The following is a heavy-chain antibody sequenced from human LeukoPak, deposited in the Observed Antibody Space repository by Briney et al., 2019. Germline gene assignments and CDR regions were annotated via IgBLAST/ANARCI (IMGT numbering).Heavy chain of an antibody. Sequence: QSGGSLRLFCAASGFTFTNYGMHWVRQARGKGLEWVAFIRYDGTIQNYADSVKGRFTISRDNSKKTLYLQMNSLRAEDTAVYYCARDLVLYWGQGTLVTVSS. CDR3: ARDLVLY. V-gene: IGHV3-30*02. CDR1: GFTFTNYG. CDR2: IRYDGTIQ. J-gene: IGHJ4*02.